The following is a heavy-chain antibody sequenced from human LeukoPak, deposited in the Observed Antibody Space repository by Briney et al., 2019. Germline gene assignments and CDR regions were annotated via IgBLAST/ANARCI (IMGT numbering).Heavy chain of an antibody. D-gene: IGHD1-1*01. V-gene: IGHV1-58*01. CDR2: IVAGSGNT. CDR1: GFTFTSSA. Sequence: SVKVSCKASGFTFTSSAVQWVRQARGQRLEWIGWIVAGSGNTNYAQKFQERVTITRDMSTSTAYMELSSLRSEDTAVYYCAAGYNWNTPPFDPWGQGTLVTVSS. CDR3: AAGYNWNTPPFDP. J-gene: IGHJ5*02.